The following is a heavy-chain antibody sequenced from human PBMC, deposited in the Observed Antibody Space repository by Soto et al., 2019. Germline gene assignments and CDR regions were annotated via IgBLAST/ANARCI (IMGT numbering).Heavy chain of an antibody. CDR2: IYYSGST. Sequence: PSETLSLTCTVSGGSVSGGSYYWSWIRQPPGKGLEWIGYIYYSGSTNYNPSLKSRVTISVDTSKNQFSLKLSSVTAADTAVYYCARDKPRFGELNTPLYYYYYYGMDVWGQGTTVTVSS. D-gene: IGHD3-10*01. CDR1: GGSVSGGSYY. J-gene: IGHJ6*02. V-gene: IGHV4-61*01. CDR3: ARDKPRFGELNTPLYYYYYYGMDV.